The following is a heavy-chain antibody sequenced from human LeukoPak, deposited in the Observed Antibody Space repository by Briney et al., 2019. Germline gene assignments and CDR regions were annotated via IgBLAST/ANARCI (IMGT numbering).Heavy chain of an antibody. Sequence: GGSLRLSCAASGFTFSSYAMGWVRQAPGKGLEWVSVISGSGGSTNYADSVKGRFTISRDNSKDTLYLQMNSLRAEDTAIYYCAKDLITSGFLFDYWGQGTLVTVSS. J-gene: IGHJ4*02. D-gene: IGHD5-24*01. V-gene: IGHV3-23*01. CDR2: ISGSGGST. CDR3: AKDLITSGFLFDY. CDR1: GFTFSSYA.